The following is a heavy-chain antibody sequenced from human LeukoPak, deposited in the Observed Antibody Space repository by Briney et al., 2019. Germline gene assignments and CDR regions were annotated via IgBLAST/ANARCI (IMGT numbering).Heavy chain of an antibody. CDR3: ARGNWGPDY. J-gene: IGHJ4*02. CDR2: ISGSGDTI. Sequence: GGSLRLSCAASGFPFSAYYMSWLRQAPGRGLEWISHISGSGDTIYYADSVKGRFTISRDNTKNSLYLQMNSLRAEDTAVYYCARGNWGPDYWGQGTLVTVSS. CDR1: GFPFSAYY. V-gene: IGHV3-11*04. D-gene: IGHD7-27*01.